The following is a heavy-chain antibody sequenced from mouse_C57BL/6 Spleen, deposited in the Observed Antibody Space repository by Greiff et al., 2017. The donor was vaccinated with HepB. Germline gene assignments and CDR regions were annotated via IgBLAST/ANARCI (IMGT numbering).Heavy chain of an antibody. Sequence: EVKVVESGGDLVKPGGSLKLSCAASGFTFSSYGMSWVRQTPDKRLEWVATISSGGSYTYYPDSVKGRFTISRDNAKNTLYLQMSSLKSEDTAMYYCARRDGNLSYAMDYWGQGTSVTVSS. J-gene: IGHJ4*01. CDR1: GFTFSSYG. D-gene: IGHD2-1*01. CDR2: ISSGGSYT. CDR3: ARRDGNLSYAMDY. V-gene: IGHV5-6*02.